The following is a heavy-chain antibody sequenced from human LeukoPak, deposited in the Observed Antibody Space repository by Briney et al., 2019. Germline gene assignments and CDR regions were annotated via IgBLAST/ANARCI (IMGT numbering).Heavy chain of an antibody. Sequence: PGGSLRLSYAASGFTFSSYAMHWVRQAPGKGLEWVAVISYDGSNKYYADSVKGRFTISRDNSKNTLYLQMNSLRAEDTAVYYCARGAWKITAMANYYGMDVWGQGTTVTVSS. V-gene: IGHV3-30-3*01. D-gene: IGHD5-18*01. J-gene: IGHJ6*02. CDR2: ISYDGSNK. CDR1: GFTFSSYA. CDR3: ARGAWKITAMANYYGMDV.